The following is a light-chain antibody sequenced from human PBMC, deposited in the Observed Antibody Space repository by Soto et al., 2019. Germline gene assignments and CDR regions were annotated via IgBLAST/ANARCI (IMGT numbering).Light chain of an antibody. V-gene: IGKV1-12*01. Sequence: DIQLTQSPSSVSASVVDRVTITCRSSQGISSWLAWYQQKPGKAPKLLIYAASSLQSGVPSRFSGSGSGTDFTLTISSLEPEDFAVYYCQQRNNWPPEITFGQGTRLEIK. CDR3: QQRNNWPPEIT. CDR1: QGISSW. J-gene: IGKJ5*01. CDR2: AAS.